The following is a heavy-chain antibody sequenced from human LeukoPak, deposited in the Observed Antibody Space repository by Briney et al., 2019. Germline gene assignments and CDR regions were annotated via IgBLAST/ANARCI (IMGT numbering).Heavy chain of an antibody. CDR2: ISAYNGNT. CDR3: ARVPPRRSSYSRGY. V-gene: IGHV1-18*01. D-gene: IGHD2-15*01. CDR1: GYTFTRYG. Sequence: ASDKVSRKASGYTFTRYGISWVRQAPGPGLEWMGWISAYNGNTNYAQKLQGRVTIPTDTSTSTAYMEWRSLRSADTAVYYCARVPPRRSSYSRGYWGQGTLVTVSS. J-gene: IGHJ4*02.